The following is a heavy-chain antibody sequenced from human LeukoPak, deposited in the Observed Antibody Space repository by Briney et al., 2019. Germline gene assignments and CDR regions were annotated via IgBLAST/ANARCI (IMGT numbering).Heavy chain of an antibody. CDR1: GFTFSSYA. D-gene: IGHD3-22*01. Sequence: GGSLRLSRAASGFTFSSYAMSWVRQAPGKGLEWVSAISGSGGSTYYADSVKGRFTISRDNSKNTLYLQMNSLRAEDTAVYYCAKVEWDSSGYYFKSSPYYFDYWGQGTLVTVSS. CDR2: ISGSGGST. CDR3: AKVEWDSSGYYFKSSPYYFDY. V-gene: IGHV3-23*01. J-gene: IGHJ4*02.